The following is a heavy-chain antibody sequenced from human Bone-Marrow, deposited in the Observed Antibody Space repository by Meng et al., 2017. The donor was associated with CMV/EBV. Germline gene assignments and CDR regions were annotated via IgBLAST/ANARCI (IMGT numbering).Heavy chain of an antibody. CDR1: GFTFSSYA. J-gene: IGHJ6*02. CDR2: ISYDGSNK. D-gene: IGHD6-13*01. Sequence: GGSLRLSFAASGFTFSSYAMHWVRQAPGKGLEWVAVISYDGSNKYYADSVKGRFTISRDNSKNTLYLQMNSLRAEDTAVYYCARDLGAAAGTGPPGGMDVWGQGTTVTVSS. V-gene: IGHV3-30-3*01. CDR3: ARDLGAAAGTGPPGGMDV.